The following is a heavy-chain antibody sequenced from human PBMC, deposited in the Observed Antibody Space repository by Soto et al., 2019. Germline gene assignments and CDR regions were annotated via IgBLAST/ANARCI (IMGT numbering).Heavy chain of an antibody. J-gene: IGHJ4*02. V-gene: IGHV4-59*01. CDR1: GGSISSYF. D-gene: IGHD6-13*01. CDR2: VYYTGTT. Sequence: SETLSLTCTVSGGSISSYFYIWVRQPPGKGLEWIGSVYYTGTTDYNPSLKSRVTISVDTSKTQFSLNLRSVTAADTAVYYCARDLAAVPRAFDYWGRGTLVTVSS. CDR3: ARDLAAVPRAFDY.